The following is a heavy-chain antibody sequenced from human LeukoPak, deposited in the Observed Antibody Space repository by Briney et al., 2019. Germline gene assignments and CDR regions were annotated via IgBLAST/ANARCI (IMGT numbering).Heavy chain of an antibody. CDR1: GYTFTDYY. D-gene: IGHD5-18*01. CDR3: ARGLAAYSYGYGYFDY. Sequence: ASVKVSCKASGYTFTDYYIHWVRQAPGQGLEWMGWINPNSGGTNYVQKFQGRVTMTRDTSISTAYMELNRLRSDDTAVYYCARGLAAYSYGYGYFDYWGQGTLVTVSS. V-gene: IGHV1-2*02. J-gene: IGHJ4*02. CDR2: INPNSGGT.